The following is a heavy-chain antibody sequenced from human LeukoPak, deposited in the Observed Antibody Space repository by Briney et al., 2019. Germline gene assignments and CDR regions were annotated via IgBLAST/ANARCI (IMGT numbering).Heavy chain of an antibody. CDR2: ISSSGSTI. CDR1: GFTFSSYE. V-gene: IGHV3-48*03. CDR3: AELGITMIGSV. J-gene: IGHJ6*04. Sequence: SGGSLRLSCAASGFTFSSYEMNWVRQAPGKGLEWVSYISSSGSTIYYADSVKGRFTISRDNAKNSLYLQMNSLRAEDTAVYYCAELGITMIGSVWGKGTTVTISS. D-gene: IGHD3-10*02.